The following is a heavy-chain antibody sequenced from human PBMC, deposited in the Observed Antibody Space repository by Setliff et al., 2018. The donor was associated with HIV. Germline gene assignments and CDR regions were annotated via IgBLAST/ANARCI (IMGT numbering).Heavy chain of an antibody. CDR2: ISPDNANT. CDR1: GYTFTDYF. J-gene: IGHJ3*02. Sequence: ASVKVSCKSSGYTFTDYFMHWVRQAPGQGLEWMGWISPDNANTRISQKFQGRVTVARDTSASTAYVELSSLRSEDTAVYYCARDQNYGSGSYYTNNAFDIWGQGTMVTVSS. V-gene: IGHV1-3*01. D-gene: IGHD3-10*01. CDR3: ARDQNYGSGSYYTNNAFDI.